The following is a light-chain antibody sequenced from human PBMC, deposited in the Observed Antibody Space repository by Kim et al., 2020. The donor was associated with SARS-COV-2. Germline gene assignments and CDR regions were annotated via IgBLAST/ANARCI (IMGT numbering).Light chain of an antibody. CDR3: NSQDRSRNHVV. J-gene: IGLJ2*01. V-gene: IGLV3-19*01. CDR1: SLRSYD. Sequence: SSELTQDPAVSVALGQTVRITCQGDSLRSYDAGWYQKRPGQAPVLVIYGKNNRPSGIPDRCSGSSSGNTASLNITGAQAEDEADYYCNSQDRSRNHVVFGGGTHLTVL. CDR2: GKN.